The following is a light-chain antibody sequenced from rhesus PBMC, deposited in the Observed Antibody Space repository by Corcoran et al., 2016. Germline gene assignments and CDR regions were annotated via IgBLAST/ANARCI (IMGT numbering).Light chain of an antibody. J-gene: IGKJ1*01. V-gene: IGKV1-43*02. CDR1: QGSSTY. CDR3: LQYNSDPWA. Sequence: DIQMTQSPSSLSASVGDRVTITCRASQGSSTYLNWYQQKPGKAPKRLSYAASSWESGVPSSFSGSGSGTDFTLTISSLQPEDFATYYCLQYNSDPWAFGQGTKVEIK. CDR2: AAS.